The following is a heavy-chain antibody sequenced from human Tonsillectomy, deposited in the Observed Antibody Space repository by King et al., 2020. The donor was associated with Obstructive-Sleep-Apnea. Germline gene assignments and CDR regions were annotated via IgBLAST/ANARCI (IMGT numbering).Heavy chain of an antibody. Sequence: QLQESGPGLVKPSETLSLTCTVSGGSISSSSYYWGWIRQPPGKGLEWIGSIYHSGSTYYNPSLKSRVTISVDTSKNQFSLKLNSVTAADTAVHYCARDEQLFPYWYFDLWGRGTLVTVSS. CDR2: IYHSGST. D-gene: IGHD6-13*01. V-gene: IGHV4-39*07. CDR3: ARDEQLFPYWYFDL. J-gene: IGHJ2*01. CDR1: GGSISSSSYY.